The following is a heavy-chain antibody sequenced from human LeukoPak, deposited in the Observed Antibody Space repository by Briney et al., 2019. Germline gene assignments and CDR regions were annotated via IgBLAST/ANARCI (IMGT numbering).Heavy chain of an antibody. V-gene: IGHV1-18*01. Sequence: GASVKVSCKASGYTFTSYGISWVRQAPGQGLEWMGWISAYNGNTNYAQKLQGRVTMTTDTSTSTAYMELRSLRSDDTAVYYCAVGGIYYGSGSYYYGMDVWGQGTTVTVSS. J-gene: IGHJ6*02. D-gene: IGHD3-10*01. CDR2: ISAYNGNT. CDR1: GYTFTSYG. CDR3: AVGGIYYGSGSYYYGMDV.